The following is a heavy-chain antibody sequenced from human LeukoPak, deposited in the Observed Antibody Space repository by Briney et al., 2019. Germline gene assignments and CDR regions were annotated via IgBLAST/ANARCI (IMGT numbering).Heavy chain of an antibody. V-gene: IGHV4-38-2*02. D-gene: IGHD5-12*01. CDR3: ARATSSYFYYMDV. CDR1: GYSISSGYY. J-gene: IGHJ6*03. CDR2: IYHSGST. Sequence: SETLSLTCTASGYSISSGYYWGWIRQPPGKGLEWIGSIYHSGSTYYNPSLKSRVTISVDTSKNQFSLKLSSVTAADTAVYYCARATSSYFYYMDVWGKGTTVTISS.